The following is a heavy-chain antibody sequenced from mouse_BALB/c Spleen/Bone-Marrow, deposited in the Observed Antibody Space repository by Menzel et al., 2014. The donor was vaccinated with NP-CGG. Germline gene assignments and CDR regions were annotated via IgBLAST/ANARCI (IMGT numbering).Heavy chain of an antibody. CDR2: IYYSGTI. J-gene: IGHJ4*01. V-gene: IGHV3-5*02. Sequence: EVKLQESGPGLVKPSQTVSLTCTVTGISITTGHYRWSWIRQFPGNKLEWIGYIYYSGTITYIPSLTIRTTITRDTSKNQIIMKKNSLTAEDTATYNCTRAYYRYAMNYWGQGTSVTVST. CDR3: TRAYYRYAMNY. D-gene: IGHD2-14*01. CDR1: GISITTGHYR.